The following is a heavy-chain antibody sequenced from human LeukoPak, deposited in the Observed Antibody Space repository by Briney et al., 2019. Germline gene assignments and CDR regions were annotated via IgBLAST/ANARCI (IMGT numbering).Heavy chain of an antibody. D-gene: IGHD3-10*01. CDR3: ARNYGSGTNNWFDP. J-gene: IGHJ5*02. Sequence: SETLSLTCTVSGGSISSYYWSWIRQPPGKGLEWIGYIYYSRSTNYNPSLKSRVTISVDTSKNQFSLKLSSVTAADTAVYYCARNYGSGTNNWFDPWGQGTLVTVSS. CDR1: GGSISSYY. V-gene: IGHV4-59*08. CDR2: IYYSRST.